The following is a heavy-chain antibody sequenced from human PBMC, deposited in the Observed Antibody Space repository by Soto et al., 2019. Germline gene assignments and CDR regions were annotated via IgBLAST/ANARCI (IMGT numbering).Heavy chain of an antibody. Sequence: GASVKVSCKASGGTFSSYAISWLRQSAGQGLEWMGGIIPIFGTANYAQKFQGRVTITADESTSTAYMELSSLRSEDTAVYYCARVGRNRYDFWSGPSYYFDYWGQGTLVTVSS. D-gene: IGHD3-3*01. CDR2: IIPIFGTA. CDR1: GGTFSSYA. J-gene: IGHJ4*02. CDR3: ARVGRNRYDFWSGPSYYFDY. V-gene: IGHV1-69*13.